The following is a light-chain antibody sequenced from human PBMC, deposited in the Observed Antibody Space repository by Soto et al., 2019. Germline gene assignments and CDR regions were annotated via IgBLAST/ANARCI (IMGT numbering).Light chain of an antibody. Sequence: ENQMTQSPSTLSSSEGERATLSCRASQSVSSWVAWYQQKPGKAPRLLIYDASSLASGFPSRFSGSGSGTEFTLTINSLQSDDFATYYCQQYNSYSLTFGGGTKVDIK. V-gene: IGKV1-5*01. CDR1: QSVSSW. CDR3: QQYNSYSLT. J-gene: IGKJ4*01. CDR2: DAS.